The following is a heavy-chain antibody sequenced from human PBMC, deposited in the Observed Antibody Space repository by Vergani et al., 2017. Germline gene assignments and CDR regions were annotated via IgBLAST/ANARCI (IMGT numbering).Heavy chain of an antibody. CDR2: IHTSGSN. CDR3: ARGSCRGGSCYKPRFDY. V-gene: IGHV4-61*02. J-gene: IGHJ4*02. Sequence: QVQLQESGPGLVKPSQTLSLTCTVSGGSLNIHNYYWSCFRPPAGKGLACLGRIHTSGSNNYKPSLKSRVTMSDDTSKNQFSLDLTSVTAAETAVYFCARGSCRGGSCYKPRFDYWGQGILVTVSS. CDR1: GGSLNIHNYY. D-gene: IGHD2-15*01.